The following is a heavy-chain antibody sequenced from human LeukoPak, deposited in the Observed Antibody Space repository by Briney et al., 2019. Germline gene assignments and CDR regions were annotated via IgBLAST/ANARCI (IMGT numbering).Heavy chain of an antibody. D-gene: IGHD3-10*01. CDR3: ATSSPSGYYYDSAYFDY. Sequence: GGSLRLSCAASGFTFSSDSMNWVRQPPGKGLEWVSSISCSSSYIYYADSLKGRFTISRDNSKNSLYLQMNSLRAEDTAVYYCATSSPSGYYYDSAYFDYWGQGTLVTVSS. CDR2: ISCSSSYI. V-gene: IGHV3-21*01. J-gene: IGHJ4*02. CDR1: GFTFSSDS.